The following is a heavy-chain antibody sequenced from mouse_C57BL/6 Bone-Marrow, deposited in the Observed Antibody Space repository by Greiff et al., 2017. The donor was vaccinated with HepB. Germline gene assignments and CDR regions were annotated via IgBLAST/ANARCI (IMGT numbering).Heavy chain of an antibody. V-gene: IGHV2-9-1*01. D-gene: IGHD2-3*01. Sequence: VKLMESGPGLVAPSQSLSITCTVSGFSLTSYAISWVRQPPGKGLEWLGVIWTGGGTNYNSALKSRLSISKDNSKSQVFLKMNSLQTDDTAWYYCASGWLLRYWYFDVWGTGTTVTVSS. CDR3: ASGWLLRYWYFDV. CDR1: GFSLTSYA. J-gene: IGHJ1*03. CDR2: IWTGGGT.